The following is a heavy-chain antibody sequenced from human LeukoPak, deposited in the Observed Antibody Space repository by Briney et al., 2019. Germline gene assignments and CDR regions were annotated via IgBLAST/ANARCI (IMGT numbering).Heavy chain of an antibody. CDR1: GFTFSSYA. Sequence: GGSLRLSCAASGFTFSSYAMSWVRQAPGKGLEWVSAISGSGGSTYYADSVKGRFTISRDNSKNTLYLQMNSLRAEDTAVYYCAKEMDGYCSGGSCSNWFDPWGQGTLVTDSS. J-gene: IGHJ5*02. V-gene: IGHV3-23*01. CDR3: AKEMDGYCSGGSCSNWFDP. CDR2: ISGSGGST. D-gene: IGHD2-15*01.